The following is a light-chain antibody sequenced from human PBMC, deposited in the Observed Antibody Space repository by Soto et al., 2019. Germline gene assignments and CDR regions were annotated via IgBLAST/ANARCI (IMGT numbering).Light chain of an antibody. CDR1: QSVSSSY. CDR2: VAS. V-gene: IGKV3-20*01. J-gene: IGKJ1*01. Sequence: EDGLTQSPGALSLSTGERATLSCRASQSVSSSYLAWYQQKPGQAPRLLIYVASSRATGIPDRFSGSGPGTDFTLTICGFEPEDFTLYSCQRYGISPWTFGQGTKVDIK. CDR3: QRYGISPWT.